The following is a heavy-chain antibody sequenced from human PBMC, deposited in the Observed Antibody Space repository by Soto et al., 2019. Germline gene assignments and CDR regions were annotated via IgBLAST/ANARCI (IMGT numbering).Heavy chain of an antibody. CDR3: ARAPLTSIFFASGMDV. V-gene: IGHV4-31*03. Sequence: QVQLQESGPGLVKPSQTLSLTCTVSGGSISSGYYYWNWIRQHPGKGLEWLWYIYYSGSTYYNPSLKIRFTISVDTSRNQFSLKLSSVTAADTAVYYCARAPLTSIFFASGMDVWGQGTTVTVSS. J-gene: IGHJ6*02. CDR2: IYYSGST. CDR1: GGSISSGYYY. D-gene: IGHD3-3*02.